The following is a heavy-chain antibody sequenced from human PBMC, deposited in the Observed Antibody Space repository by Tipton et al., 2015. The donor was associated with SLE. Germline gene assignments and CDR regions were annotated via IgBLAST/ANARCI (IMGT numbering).Heavy chain of an antibody. Sequence: TLSLTCTVSGGSISSYYWSWIRQPPGKGLEWIGYIYYSGSTNYNPSLKSRVTISVDTSKNQFSLKLSSVTAADTAVYYCAREGGVWFGESYYYYGMDVWGQGTTVTVSS. J-gene: IGHJ6*02. D-gene: IGHD3-10*01. CDR3: AREGGVWFGESYYYYGMDV. V-gene: IGHV4-59*01. CDR2: IYYSGST. CDR1: GGSISSYY.